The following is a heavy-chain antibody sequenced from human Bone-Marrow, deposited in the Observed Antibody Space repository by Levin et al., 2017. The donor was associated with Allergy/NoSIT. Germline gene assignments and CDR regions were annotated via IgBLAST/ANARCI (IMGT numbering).Heavy chain of an antibody. Sequence: GGSLRLSCAASGFTFSSYAMSWVRQAPGKGLEWVSAISGSGGSTYYADSVKGRFTISRDNSKNTLYLQMNSLRAEDTAVYYCAGQYDYIWGSHRGAFDIWGQGTMVTVSS. D-gene: IGHD3-16*02. J-gene: IGHJ3*02. CDR1: GFTFSSYA. CDR3: AGQYDYIWGSHRGAFDI. CDR2: ISGSGGST. V-gene: IGHV3-23*01.